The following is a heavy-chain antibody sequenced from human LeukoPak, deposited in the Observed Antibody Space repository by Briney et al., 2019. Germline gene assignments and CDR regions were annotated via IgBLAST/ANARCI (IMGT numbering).Heavy chain of an antibody. V-gene: IGHV5-10-1*01. Sequence: GAPLQISGQGAGSIFNAYWISWGRQLPGKGLEGMGRIDPSDSYTNDSPSFQVHITISADKSFSSVYLQGSGQKASDTAIYYCPRHESSGYPFDYWGQGTLVTVSS. CDR3: PRHESSGYPFDY. J-gene: IGHJ4*02. CDR1: GSIFNAYW. D-gene: IGHD3-22*01. CDR2: IDPSDSYT.